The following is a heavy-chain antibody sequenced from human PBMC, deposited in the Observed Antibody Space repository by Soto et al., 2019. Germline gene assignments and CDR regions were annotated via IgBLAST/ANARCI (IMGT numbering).Heavy chain of an antibody. J-gene: IGHJ5*02. Sequence: ASVKVSCKASGYTFASYAMHWVRQAPGQRLEWMGWINAGNGNTKYSQKFQGRVTITRDTSASTAYMELSSLRSEDTAVYYCASSAYGSGSYSFTWFDPWGQGTLVTVSS. D-gene: IGHD3-10*01. V-gene: IGHV1-3*01. CDR3: ASSAYGSGSYSFTWFDP. CDR1: GYTFASYA. CDR2: INAGNGNT.